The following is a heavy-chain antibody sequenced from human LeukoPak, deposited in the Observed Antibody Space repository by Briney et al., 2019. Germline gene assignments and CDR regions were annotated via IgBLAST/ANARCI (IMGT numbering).Heavy chain of an antibody. J-gene: IGHJ5*02. CDR1: GGSISSSSYY. CDR3: AREGTYDYVWGSYRYRLFDP. V-gene: IGHV4-39*07. CDR2: IYYSGST. D-gene: IGHD3-16*02. Sequence: SETLSLTCTVSGGSISSSSYYWGWIRQPPGKGLEWIGSIYYSGSTYYNPCLKSRVTISVDTSKNQFSLKLSSVTAADTAVYYCAREGTYDYVWGSYRYRLFDPWGQGTLVTVSS.